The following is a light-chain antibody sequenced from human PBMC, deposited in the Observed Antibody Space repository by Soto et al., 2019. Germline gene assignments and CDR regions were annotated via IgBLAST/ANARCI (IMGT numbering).Light chain of an antibody. CDR2: ANS. Sequence: QSALTQPPSVSGAPGQRVTISCTGSSSNIGAGYDVHWYQQLPGTAPKLLIYANSNRPSGVPDRFSGSKSGTSASLAITGIQAEDEADYYCQSYDNSLSGYVFGPGTKVTVL. V-gene: IGLV1-40*01. CDR1: SSNIGAGYD. CDR3: QSYDNSLSGYV. J-gene: IGLJ1*01.